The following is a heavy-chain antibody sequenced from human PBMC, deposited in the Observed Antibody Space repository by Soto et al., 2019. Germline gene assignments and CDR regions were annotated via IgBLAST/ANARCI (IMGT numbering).Heavy chain of an antibody. D-gene: IGHD1-26*01. Sequence: LRXSYASSGCTFISYVVHWVRLAPGKGLEWVAVISYDGSNKYYADSVKGRFTISRDNSKNTLYLQMNSLRAEDTAVYYCAKDEPASGSYDYWGQGTLVTVSS. CDR3: AKDEPASGSYDY. CDR2: ISYDGSNK. CDR1: GCTFISYV. V-gene: IGHV3-30*18. J-gene: IGHJ4*02.